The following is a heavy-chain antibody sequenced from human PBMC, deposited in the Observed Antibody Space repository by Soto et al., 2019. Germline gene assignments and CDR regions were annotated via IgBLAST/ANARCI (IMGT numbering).Heavy chain of an antibody. D-gene: IGHD5-12*01. CDR2: IIPIFSSR. V-gene: IGHV1-69*01. J-gene: IGHJ6*02. CDR3: ARGETYLGV. Sequence: QVQLVQSGAEVKKPGSSVKVSCKTSRDTFNKYAFNWVRQAPGQGLEWMGWIIPIFSSRNYAEKFQGRVTITANDSTSTDYMELRSLRLEDSAVYYCARGETYLGVWGQGTTDTVSS. CDR1: RDTFNKYA.